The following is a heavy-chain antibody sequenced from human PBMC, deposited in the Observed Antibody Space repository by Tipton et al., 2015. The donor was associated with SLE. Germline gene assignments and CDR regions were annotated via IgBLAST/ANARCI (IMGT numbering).Heavy chain of an antibody. V-gene: IGHV4-39*06. CDR3: AHANWGTNFDY. D-gene: IGHD7-27*01. CDR1: GGSISSSSYY. Sequence: TLSLTCTVSGGSISSSSYYWAWIRQPPGKGLEWIGSIYYSGSTYYNPSLESRVTISVDTSKNQFPLKLSSVIAADTAVFYCAHANWGTNFDYWGQGTLVTVSS. J-gene: IGHJ4*02. CDR2: IYYSGST.